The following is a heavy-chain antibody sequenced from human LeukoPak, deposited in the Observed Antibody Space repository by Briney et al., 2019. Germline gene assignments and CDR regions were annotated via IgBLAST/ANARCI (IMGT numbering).Heavy chain of an antibody. J-gene: IGHJ3*02. CDR2: INHSGSA. V-gene: IGHV4-34*01. CDR1: GGSFSGYY. Sequence: SETLSLTCAVYGGSFSGYYWSWIRQAPGKGLEWIGEINHSGSANYNPSLKSRVTISVDTSKNQFSLDLSSVTAADTAVYYCARQKCTSTSSLTKNAFDIWGQGTMVTVSS. D-gene: IGHD2-2*01. CDR3: ARQKCTSTSSLTKNAFDI.